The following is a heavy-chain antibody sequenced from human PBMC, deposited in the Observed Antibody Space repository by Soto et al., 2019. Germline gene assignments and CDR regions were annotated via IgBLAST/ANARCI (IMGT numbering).Heavy chain of an antibody. CDR3: ARGPYYDPIHYFDY. Sequence: PGGSLRLSCAASGFTFSTYAMHWVRQAPGKGLEYVSAISSNGGSTYYVDSVKGRLNISRHNSKKTLYLQMGRLRAEDMAVYYCARGPYYDPIHYFDYWGQGAMVTVSS. CDR2: ISSNGGST. CDR1: GFTFSTYA. D-gene: IGHD3-3*01. J-gene: IGHJ4*02. V-gene: IGHV3-64*02.